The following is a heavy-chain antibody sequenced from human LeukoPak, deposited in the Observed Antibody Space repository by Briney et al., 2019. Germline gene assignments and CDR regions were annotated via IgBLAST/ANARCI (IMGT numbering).Heavy chain of an antibody. CDR3: ARESTNSFDY. V-gene: IGHV3-48*02. D-gene: IGHD4-23*01. CDR2: ISDSGAAM. Sequence: PGGSLRLSCAASGCTFSSYSMNWVRQAPGKGLQWVSYISDSGAAMYYADSVKGRFTISRDNAKNSLYLQMNSLRDGDTAVYYCARESTNSFDYWGQGALVTVSS. J-gene: IGHJ4*02. CDR1: GCTFSSYS.